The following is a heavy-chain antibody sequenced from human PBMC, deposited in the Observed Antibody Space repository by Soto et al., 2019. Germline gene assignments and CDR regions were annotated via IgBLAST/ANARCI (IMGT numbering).Heavy chain of an antibody. V-gene: IGHV4-34*01. CDR2: INHSGST. D-gene: IGHD2-8*01. CDR1: GGSFSGYY. CDR3: ARRLLGYCTNGVCSSHYGMDV. Sequence: SETLSLTCAVYGGSFSGYYWSWIRQPPGKGLEWIGEINHSGSTNYNPSLKSRVTISVDTSKNQFSLKLSSVTAADTAVYYCARRLLGYCTNGVCSSHYGMDVWGQGTTVTVSS. J-gene: IGHJ6*02.